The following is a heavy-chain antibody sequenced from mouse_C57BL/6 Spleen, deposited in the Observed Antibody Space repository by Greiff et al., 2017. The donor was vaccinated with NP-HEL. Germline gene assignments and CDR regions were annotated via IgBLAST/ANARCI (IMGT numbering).Heavy chain of an antibody. Sequence: VQLQQSGAELVKPGASVKMSCKASGYTFTSYWITWVKQRPGQGLEWIGDIYPGSGSPNYNEKFKSKATLTVDTSSSTAYMQLSSLTSEDSAVYYCARATVVADWYFDVWGTGTTVTVSS. CDR2: IYPGSGSP. V-gene: IGHV1-55*01. J-gene: IGHJ1*03. CDR1: GYTFTSYW. CDR3: ARATVVADWYFDV. D-gene: IGHD1-1*01.